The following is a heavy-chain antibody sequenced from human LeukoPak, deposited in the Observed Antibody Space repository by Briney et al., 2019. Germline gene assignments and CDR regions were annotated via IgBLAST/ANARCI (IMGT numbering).Heavy chain of an antibody. CDR3: ARRLDAGWFDP. V-gene: IGHV4-59*08. CDR1: GGSTTGYY. J-gene: IGHJ5*02. CDR2: IYYSGNT. Sequence: PSETLSLTCTVSGGSTTGYYWSWIRQPPGKGLEWIGYIYYSGNTNYIPSLKSRVTISVDTSKNQFSLKLTSVTAADTAVYYCARRLDAGWFDPWGQGALVTVSS. D-gene: IGHD3/OR15-3a*01.